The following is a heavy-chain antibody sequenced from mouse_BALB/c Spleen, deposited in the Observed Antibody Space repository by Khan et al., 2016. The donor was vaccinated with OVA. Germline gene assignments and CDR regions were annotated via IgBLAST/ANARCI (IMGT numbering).Heavy chain of an antibody. V-gene: IGHV9-1*02. CDR1: GYTFTNYG. Sequence: QIQLVQSGPELKKPGETVKLSCKASGYTFTNYGMNWVKQAPGKGLKWMGWIYTYTGEPTYADDFKGRFAFSLESSASTAFLQINNLTNDNKATYYCARSNCRGRDLWGQGTTVTVSS. CDR2: IYTYTGEP. D-gene: IGHD1-1*01. CDR3: ARSNCRGRDL. J-gene: IGHJ4*01.